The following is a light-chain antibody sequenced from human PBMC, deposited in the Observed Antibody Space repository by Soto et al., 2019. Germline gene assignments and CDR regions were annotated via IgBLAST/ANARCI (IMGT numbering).Light chain of an antibody. Sequence: QSALTQSASLSGSPGQSITISCTGTSSDVGSYNLVSWYQQHPGKAPKLMIYEGGKRPSGVSNRFSGSKSGNTASLTISGLQAEDEADYYCCSYAGSSTSYVFGTGTKVTVL. CDR2: EGG. V-gene: IGLV2-23*01. CDR3: CSYAGSSTSYV. J-gene: IGLJ1*01. CDR1: SSDVGSYNL.